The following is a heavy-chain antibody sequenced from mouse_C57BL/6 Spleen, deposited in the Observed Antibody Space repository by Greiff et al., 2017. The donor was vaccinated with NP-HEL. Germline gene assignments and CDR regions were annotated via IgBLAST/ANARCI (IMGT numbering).Heavy chain of an antibody. CDR2: IDPSDSYT. J-gene: IGHJ4*01. D-gene: IGHD4-1*01. CDR1: GYTFTSYW. V-gene: IGHV1-69*01. CDR3: AVGHAMDY. Sequence: QVQLQQPGAELVMPGASVKLSCKASGYTFTSYWMHWVKQRPGQGLEWIGEIDPSDSYTNYNQKFKGKSTLTVDKSSSTAYMQLSSLTSEDSAVYYCAVGHAMDYWGQGTSVTVSS.